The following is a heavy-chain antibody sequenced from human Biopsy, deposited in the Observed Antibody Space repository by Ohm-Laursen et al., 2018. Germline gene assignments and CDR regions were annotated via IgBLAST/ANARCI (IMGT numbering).Heavy chain of an antibody. J-gene: IGHJ6*02. CDR1: GVTFSRYG. V-gene: IGHV3-30*18. D-gene: IGHD3-10*01. Sequence: SLRLSCKASGVTFSRYGMHWVRQAPGKGLEWVASISEGGINKYYEDSVKGRFTVSRDNSKNTLYLQMNSLRAEDTAVFYCAKDRGVARTYYYYPYGMDVWGQGTTVTVSS. CDR3: AKDRGVARTYYYYPYGMDV. CDR2: ISEGGINK.